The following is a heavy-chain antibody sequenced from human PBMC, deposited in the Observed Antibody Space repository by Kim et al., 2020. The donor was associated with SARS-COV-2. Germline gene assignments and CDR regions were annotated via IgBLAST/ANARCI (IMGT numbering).Heavy chain of an antibody. Sequence: GESLKISCEGSGYTFAKYWVAWVRQMPGKGLEWMGIIYPGDSDTRYIPSFQGQVTMSVDKSLNTAYLQWNSLKTSDTGMYFCASAVVGTFYYGMDVWGQGTTVIVTS. CDR1: GYTFAKYW. CDR3: ASAVVGTFYYGMDV. D-gene: IGHD6-19*01. V-gene: IGHV5-51*01. J-gene: IGHJ6*02. CDR2: IYPGDSDT.